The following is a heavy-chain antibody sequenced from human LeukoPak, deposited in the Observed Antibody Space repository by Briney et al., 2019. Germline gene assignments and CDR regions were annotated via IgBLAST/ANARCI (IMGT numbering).Heavy chain of an antibody. V-gene: IGHV4-59*01. Sequence: KPSETLSLTCTVSGGSISSYYWSWIRQPPGKGLEWIGYIYYSGSTNYNPSLKSRVTISVDTSMNQFSLKLSSVTAADTAVYYCARGCSSTNDAFDIWGQGTMVTVSS. CDR2: IYYSGST. J-gene: IGHJ3*02. D-gene: IGHD2-2*01. CDR1: GGSISSYY. CDR3: ARGCSSTNDAFDI.